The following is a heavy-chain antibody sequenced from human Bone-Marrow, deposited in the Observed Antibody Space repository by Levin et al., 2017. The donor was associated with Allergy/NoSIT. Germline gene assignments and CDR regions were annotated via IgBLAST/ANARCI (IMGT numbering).Heavy chain of an antibody. CDR1: GFTFSSYE. Sequence: GGSLRLSCAASGFTFSSYEMNWVRQAPGKGLEWVSYISSSGSTIYYADSVKGRFTISRDNAKNSLYLQMNSLRAEDTAVYYCARLNWGGSCCRYYYYYYMDVWGKGTTVTVSS. D-gene: IGHD2-15*01. J-gene: IGHJ6*03. CDR3: ARLNWGGSCCRYYYYYYMDV. V-gene: IGHV3-48*03. CDR2: ISSSGSTI.